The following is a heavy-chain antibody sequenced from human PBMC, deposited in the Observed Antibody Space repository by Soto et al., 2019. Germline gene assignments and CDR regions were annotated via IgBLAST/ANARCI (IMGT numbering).Heavy chain of an antibody. CDR2: IYYSGST. V-gene: IGHV4-59*08. J-gene: IGHJ3*02. CDR1: GGSISSYY. Sequence: QVQLQESGPGLVKPSETLSLTCTVSGGSISSYYWSWIRQPPGKGLEWIGYIYYSGSTNYNPSLKSRVTISVDTSKNQFSLKLSSVTAADTAVHYCARHDVDTAMVTAFDIWGQGTMVTVSS. D-gene: IGHD5-18*01. CDR3: ARHDVDTAMVTAFDI.